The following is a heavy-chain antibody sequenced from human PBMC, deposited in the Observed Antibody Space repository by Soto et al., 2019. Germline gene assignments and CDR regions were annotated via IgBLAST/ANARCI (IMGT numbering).Heavy chain of an antibody. J-gene: IGHJ4*02. Sequence: EVQLVESGGGLVKPGRSLKLSCTTSGFPFGGYAMSWFRQAPGKGLEWVGFIKSKTYGETTEYAASVKGRFTISRDDSKNIAYLQMDSLRTEDTAVYYCSTVGKVELLRVGSDYWGQGTLVTVSS. CDR1: GFPFGGYA. CDR3: STVGKVELLRVGSDY. V-gene: IGHV3-49*05. CDR2: IKSKTYGETT. D-gene: IGHD1-26*01.